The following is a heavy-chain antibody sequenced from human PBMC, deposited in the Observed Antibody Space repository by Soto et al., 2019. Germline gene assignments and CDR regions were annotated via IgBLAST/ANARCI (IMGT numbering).Heavy chain of an antibody. D-gene: IGHD6-6*01. J-gene: IGHJ4*02. CDR3: ARTLYSSYYFDY. Sequence: GESLKISCAASGFTVSSNYMSWVRQAPGKGLEWVSVIYSGGSTYYADSVKGRFTISRDNSKNTLYLQMNSLRAEDTAVYYCARTLYSSYYFDYWGQGTLVTVSS. CDR1: GFTVSSNY. V-gene: IGHV3-53*01. CDR2: IYSGGST.